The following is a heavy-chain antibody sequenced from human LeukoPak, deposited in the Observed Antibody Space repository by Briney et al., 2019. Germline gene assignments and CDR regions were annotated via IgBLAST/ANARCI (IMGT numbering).Heavy chain of an antibody. J-gene: IGHJ4*02. CDR2: ISAYSGNT. D-gene: IGHD2-15*01. CDR1: GYTFTDYG. V-gene: IGHV1-18*01. CDR3: VRARYCSGASCYSGTFDY. Sequence: ASVKVSCKASGYTFTDYGISWVRQAPGQGLEWMGWISAYSGNTDYAQKLQGRVTMTTDTSTSTAYMELRSLRSDDTAVYYCVRARYCSGASCYSGTFDYWGQGTLVTVSS.